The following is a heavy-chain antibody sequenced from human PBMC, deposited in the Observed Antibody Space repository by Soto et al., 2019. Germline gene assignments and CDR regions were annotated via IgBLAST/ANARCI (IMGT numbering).Heavy chain of an antibody. D-gene: IGHD5-12*01. CDR1: GFTFSSYG. Sequence: QVQLVESGGGVVQPGRSLRLSCAASGFTFSSYGMHWVRQAPGKGLEWVAVIWYDGSNKYYADSVKGRFTISRDNSKNTLYLKMNSLRAEDTAVYYCASEVGYRGFDYWGQGTLVTVSS. CDR3: ASEVGYRGFDY. V-gene: IGHV3-33*01. J-gene: IGHJ4*02. CDR2: IWYDGSNK.